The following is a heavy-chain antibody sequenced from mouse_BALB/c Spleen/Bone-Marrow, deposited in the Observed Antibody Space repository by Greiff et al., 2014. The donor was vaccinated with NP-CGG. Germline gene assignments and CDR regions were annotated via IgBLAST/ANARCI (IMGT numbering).Heavy chain of an antibody. Sequence: VKLVESGPGLVAPSQSLSTTCTVSGFSLTNYGVHWVRQPPGKGLEWLGVIWADGSTNYNSALMSRLSISKDNSKSQVFVKMNSLQTDDTAMYYCARITTATGAMDYWGQGTSVTVSS. J-gene: IGHJ4*01. V-gene: IGHV2-9*02. CDR2: IWADGST. D-gene: IGHD1-2*01. CDR3: ARITTATGAMDY. CDR1: GFSLTNYG.